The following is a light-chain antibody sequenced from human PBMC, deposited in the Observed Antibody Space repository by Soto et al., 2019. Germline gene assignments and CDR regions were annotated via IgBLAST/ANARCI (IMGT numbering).Light chain of an antibody. V-gene: IGKV4-1*01. CDR3: QQYLTTPHT. Sequence: DIVMTQSPDSLAVSLGERATINCKSSQTIFYNSRNKDFLAWYQQKPGHPPKLLIYWASTRESGVPHRFSGSGSGTDFTLTISSLQAEDVALYFCQQYLTTPHTFGQGTRLEI. J-gene: IGKJ2*01. CDR2: WAS. CDR1: QTIFYNSRNKDF.